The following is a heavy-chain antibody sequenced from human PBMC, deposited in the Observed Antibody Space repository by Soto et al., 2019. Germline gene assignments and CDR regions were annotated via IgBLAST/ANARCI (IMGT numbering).Heavy chain of an antibody. CDR2: ISWNSGSI. CDR3: AKDRDYDFWSGFFDY. CDR1: GFTFDDYA. Sequence: TGGSLRLSCGASGFTFDDYAMHWVRQAPGKGLEWVSGISWNSGSIGYADSVKGRFTISRDNAKNSLYLQMNSLRAEDTALYYCAKDRDYDFWSGFFDYCGQGTLVTVS. J-gene: IGHJ4*02. D-gene: IGHD3-3*01. V-gene: IGHV3-9*01.